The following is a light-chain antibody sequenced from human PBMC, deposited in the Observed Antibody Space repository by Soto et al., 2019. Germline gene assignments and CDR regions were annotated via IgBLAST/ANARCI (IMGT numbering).Light chain of an antibody. CDR3: QQSYMDPIT. V-gene: IGKV1-39*01. CDR2: GAS. J-gene: IGKJ5*01. CDR1: QNITTY. Sequence: DIQMTQSPFSLSASVGDRVASTCRASQNITTYVNWYQQKPGKAPNLLIYGASNLQSGVPSRFSGSGSGTDFTLTISSLQPEDFATYFCQQSYMDPITFGQGTRLEIK.